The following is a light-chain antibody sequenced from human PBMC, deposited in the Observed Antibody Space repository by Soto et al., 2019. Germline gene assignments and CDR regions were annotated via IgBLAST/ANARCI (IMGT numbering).Light chain of an antibody. J-gene: IGKJ2*01. V-gene: IGKV1-5*03. CDR1: QTVSSW. Sequence: DIQMTQFPPTLSTSIGDRVTITCRASQTVSSWLAWYQQKPGKAPKLLIYKASNLESGVPSRFSGSGSGTEFTLTISSLQPDDFATYYCQQYNPYSPYTFGQGTRLEIK. CDR2: KAS. CDR3: QQYNPYSPYT.